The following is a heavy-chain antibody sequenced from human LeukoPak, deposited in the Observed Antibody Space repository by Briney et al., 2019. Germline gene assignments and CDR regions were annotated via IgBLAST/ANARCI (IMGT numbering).Heavy chain of an antibody. V-gene: IGHV3-7*01. J-gene: IGHJ4*01. CDR1: GFTFTDYW. D-gene: IGHD6-13*01. Sequence: TGGSLRLSCEVSGFTFTDYWMNWVRQAPGKGPEWVASIRQDGSEKTYVDSVKGRFTISRDNTKNSLSLRLNGLRAEDTAVYYCARDGTAAGLYFDLWGQGTLVTVSS. CDR3: ARDGTAAGLYFDL. CDR2: IRQDGSEK.